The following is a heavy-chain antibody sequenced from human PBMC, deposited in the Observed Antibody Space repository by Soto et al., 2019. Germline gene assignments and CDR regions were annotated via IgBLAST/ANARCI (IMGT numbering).Heavy chain of an antibody. CDR2: ISGSTINM. CDR1: GFAFSTYT. D-gene: IGHD1-1*01. CDR3: ARGYNYFDY. Sequence: GGCLRLACAASGFAFSTYTMNGVRQAPVKGLEWGSSISGSTINMYSADSLKVRFTIARDNAKNSLYLQRNSLRAEDTAVYYCARGYNYFDYWGQGTLVTAYS. J-gene: IGHJ4*02. V-gene: IGHV3-21*01.